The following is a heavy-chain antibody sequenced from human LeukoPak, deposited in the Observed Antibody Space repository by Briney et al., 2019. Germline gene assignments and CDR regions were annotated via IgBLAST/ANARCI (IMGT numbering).Heavy chain of an antibody. V-gene: IGHV3-74*01. D-gene: IGHD2-8*01. CDR3: AKDSSHLMVYAAPFDY. Sequence: GGSLRLSCAASGFTFSSYWMHWVRQAPGKGLVWVSRINSDGSSTSYADSVKGRFTISRDNAKNTLYLQMNSLRAEDTAVYYCAKDSSHLMVYAAPFDYGAQETLVTVSS. CDR2: INSDGSST. J-gene: IGHJ4*02. CDR1: GFTFSSYW.